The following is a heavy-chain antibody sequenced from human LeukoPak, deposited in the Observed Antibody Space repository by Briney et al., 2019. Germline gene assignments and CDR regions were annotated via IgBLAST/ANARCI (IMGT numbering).Heavy chain of an antibody. D-gene: IGHD2-2*01. V-gene: IGHV3-23*01. Sequence: GGSLRLSCAASGFTFSSYAMSWVRQAPGKGLEWVPAISGSGGSTYYADSVKGRFTISRDNSKNTLYLQMNSLRAEDTAVYYCAKERTSIVVVPAATDYWGQGTLVTVSS. CDR3: AKERTSIVVVPAATDY. J-gene: IGHJ4*02. CDR1: GFTFSSYA. CDR2: ISGSGGST.